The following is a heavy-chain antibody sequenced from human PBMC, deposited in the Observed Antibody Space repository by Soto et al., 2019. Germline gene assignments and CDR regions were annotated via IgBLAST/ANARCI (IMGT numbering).Heavy chain of an antibody. Sequence: GESLTISCEASGYTFTNYYISWVRQMPGKGLEWMGIIYPGDSDTEYSPSFQGQVTISVDKSISTAYLPWSSLNASDTAIYYCASPLSTSGDAFDVWVKGTMVTVSS. V-gene: IGHV5-51*01. D-gene: IGHD3-10*01. CDR2: IYPGDSDT. J-gene: IGHJ3*01. CDR3: ASPLSTSGDAFDV. CDR1: GYTFTNYY.